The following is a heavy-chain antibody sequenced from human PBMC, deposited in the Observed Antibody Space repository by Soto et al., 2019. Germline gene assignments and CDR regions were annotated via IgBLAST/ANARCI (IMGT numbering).Heavy chain of an antibody. CDR1: GYTFTSYG. D-gene: IGHD4-17*01. V-gene: IGHV1-18*01. Sequence: QVQLVQSGAEVKKPGASVKVSCKASGYTFTSYGISWVRQAPGQGLEWMGWISAYNGNRNYAQKLQGRVTMTTDTSTSTAYMELRSLRSDDTAVYYCAREASYYGAAPWFFDLWGRGTLVTVSS. CDR2: ISAYNGNR. J-gene: IGHJ2*01. CDR3: AREASYYGAAPWFFDL.